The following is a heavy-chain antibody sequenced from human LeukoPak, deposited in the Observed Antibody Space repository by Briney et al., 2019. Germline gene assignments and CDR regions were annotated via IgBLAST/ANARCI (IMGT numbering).Heavy chain of an antibody. Sequence: SEALSLTCAVYGGSFSGYYWSWIRQPPGKGLEWIGEINHSGSTNYNPSLKSRVTISVDTSKNQFSLKLSSVTAADTAVYYCAREPDSGYDLNDAFDIWGQGTMVTVSS. V-gene: IGHV4-34*01. CDR3: AREPDSGYDLNDAFDI. D-gene: IGHD5-12*01. CDR2: INHSGST. J-gene: IGHJ3*02. CDR1: GGSFSGYY.